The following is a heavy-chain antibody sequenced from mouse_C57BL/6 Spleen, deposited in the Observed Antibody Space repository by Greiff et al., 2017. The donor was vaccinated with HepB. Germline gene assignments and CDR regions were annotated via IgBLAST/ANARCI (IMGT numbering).Heavy chain of an antibody. CDR2: IDPSDSYT. CDR1: GYTFTSYW. CDR3: AVNWGRLDY. V-gene: IGHV1-69*01. J-gene: IGHJ2*01. Sequence: VQLQQSGAELVMPGASVKLSCKASGYTFTSYWMHWVKQRPGQGLEWIGEIDPSDSYTNYNQKFKGKSTLTVDKSSSTAYMQLSSLTSEDSAVYYCAVNWGRLDYWGQGTTLTVSS. D-gene: IGHD4-1*01.